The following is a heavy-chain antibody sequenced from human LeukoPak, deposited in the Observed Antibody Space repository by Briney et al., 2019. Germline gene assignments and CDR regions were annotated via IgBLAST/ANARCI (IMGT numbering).Heavy chain of an antibody. J-gene: IGHJ4*02. CDR3: ASTEGAGSYYTPGR. V-gene: IGHV1-18*01. Sequence: ASVKVSCTASGYTFTTSGISWVRQAPGQGLEWMGWVNPYNGNTNYAQQFQGRVTITADKSTSTAYMELSSLRSEDTAVYYCASTEGAGSYYTPGRWGQGTLVTVSS. D-gene: IGHD3-10*01. CDR1: GYTFTTSG. CDR2: VNPYNGNT.